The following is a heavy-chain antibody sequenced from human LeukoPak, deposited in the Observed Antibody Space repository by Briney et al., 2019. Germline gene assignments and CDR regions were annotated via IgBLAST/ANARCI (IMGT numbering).Heavy chain of an antibody. V-gene: IGHV4-59*01. J-gene: IGHJ4*02. CDR2: SAHTGSS. D-gene: IGHD3-22*01. CDR1: GGSISSYY. Sequence: SETLSLTCTVSGGSISSYYWSWLRQPPGKGLEWIGFSAHTGSSSYNPSLKSRVSISVDKSMNHFSLRLTSVTTADTAVYYCARYYADVNGYYYYYDYWGQGTLVTVSS. CDR3: ARYYADVNGYYYYYDY.